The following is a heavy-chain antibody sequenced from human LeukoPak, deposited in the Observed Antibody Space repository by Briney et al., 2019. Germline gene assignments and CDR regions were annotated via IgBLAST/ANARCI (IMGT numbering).Heavy chain of an antibody. Sequence: GGSLRLSCAASGFTFSSYAMSWVRQAPGKGLEWVSAISGSGGSTYYADSVKGRFTISRDNSENTLYLQMNSLRAEDTAVYYCAKDHPNDYGDYSPENWFDPWGQGTLVTVSS. D-gene: IGHD4-17*01. CDR3: AKDHPNDYGDYSPENWFDP. J-gene: IGHJ5*02. V-gene: IGHV3-23*01. CDR2: ISGSGGST. CDR1: GFTFSSYA.